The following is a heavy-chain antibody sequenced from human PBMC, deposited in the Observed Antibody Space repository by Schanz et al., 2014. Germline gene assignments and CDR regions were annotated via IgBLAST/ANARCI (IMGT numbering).Heavy chain of an antibody. CDR2: IWYDENNK. J-gene: IGHJ4*02. V-gene: IGHV3-33*01. CDR1: GFTFSSYG. CDR3: ARTICRRKINFDY. D-gene: IGHD3-3*01. Sequence: QVQLVESGGGVVQFGRSLRLSCVASGFTFSSYGMHWVRQAPGKGLEWVEVIWYDENNKYYEDSVKGRFTMSRDNSKNSLYLQRNSLRAEDTAVYYCARTICRRKINFDYWGRGTLVTVSS.